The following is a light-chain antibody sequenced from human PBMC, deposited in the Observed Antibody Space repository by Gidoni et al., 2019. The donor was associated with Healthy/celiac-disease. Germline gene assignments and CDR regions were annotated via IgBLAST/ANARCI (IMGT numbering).Light chain of an antibody. CDR3: AAWDDSLSGRV. CDR1: SSNIGSNY. Sequence: SLLPHPPSASGTPGQGVTISCSGSSSNIGSNYVYGYQQLPGTAPKLLIYSNNQRPSGVPDRFSGSKSGTSASLAISGLRSEDEADYYCAAWDDSLSGRVFGGGTKLTVL. CDR2: SNN. J-gene: IGLJ3*02. V-gene: IGLV1-47*02.